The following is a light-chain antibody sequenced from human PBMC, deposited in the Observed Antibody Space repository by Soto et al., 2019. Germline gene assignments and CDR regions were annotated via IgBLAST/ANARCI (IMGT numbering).Light chain of an antibody. CDR2: GNS. CDR1: SSNIGAGYD. Sequence: QPVLTQPPSVSGAPGQRVTISCTGSSSNIGAGYDVHWYQQLPGTAPKLLIYGNSNRPSGVPDRFSGSKSGTSASLAITGRQAEDGADYYCQSYDSSLSGWVFGGGTKLTVL. J-gene: IGLJ3*02. CDR3: QSYDSSLSGWV. V-gene: IGLV1-40*01.